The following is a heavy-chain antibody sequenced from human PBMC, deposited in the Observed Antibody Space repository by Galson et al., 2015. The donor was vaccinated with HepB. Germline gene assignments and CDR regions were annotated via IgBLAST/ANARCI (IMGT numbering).Heavy chain of an antibody. Sequence: SLRLSCAASGFTFSDYYMSWLRQVPGKGLEWVSYITTSGKTIYYADSVKGRFTTSRDNSKNSLYLQLNSLRAEDTAVYYCARGDTTIFGVNRPWYFGLWGRGTLVTVSS. D-gene: IGHD3-3*01. CDR1: GFTFSDYY. V-gene: IGHV3-11*01. CDR2: ITTSGKTI. CDR3: ARGDTTIFGVNRPWYFGL. J-gene: IGHJ2*01.